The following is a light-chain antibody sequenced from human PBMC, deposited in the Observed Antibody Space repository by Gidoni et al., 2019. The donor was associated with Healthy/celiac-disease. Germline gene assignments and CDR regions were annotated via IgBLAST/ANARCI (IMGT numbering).Light chain of an antibody. Sequence: EIVLTQSPATLSLSPGERATLSCRASQSVSSYLAWYQQKPGQAPRLLIYDASNRATGIPARFSGSGSGTDFTRTIRSLEPEDFAVYYCQQRSNWPPLFGPGTKVDIK. CDR3: QQRSNWPPL. CDR2: DAS. J-gene: IGKJ3*01. CDR1: QSVSSY. V-gene: IGKV3-11*01.